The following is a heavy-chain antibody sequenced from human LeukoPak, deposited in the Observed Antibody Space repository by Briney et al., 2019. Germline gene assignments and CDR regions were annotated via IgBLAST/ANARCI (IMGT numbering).Heavy chain of an antibody. CDR1: GYSFTSYW. Sequence: GESLKISCKGSGYSFTSYWIGWVRQAPGQGLEWMGWISAYNASTNYAQKVQGRVTMTTDTSTSTAYMELRSLTSDDTAVYYCARDYGYYGSGSYLGYWGQGALVTVSS. V-gene: IGHV1-18*04. J-gene: IGHJ4*02. D-gene: IGHD3-10*01. CDR2: ISAYNAST. CDR3: ARDYGYYGSGSYLGY.